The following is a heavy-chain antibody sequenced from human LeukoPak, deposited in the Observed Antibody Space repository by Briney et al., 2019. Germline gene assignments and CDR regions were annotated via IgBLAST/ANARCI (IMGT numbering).Heavy chain of an antibody. CDR2: IGAGGTST. J-gene: IGHJ4*02. CDR3: TSSRSTRGKTSFSGSWSENLYLDS. D-gene: IGHD6-13*01. Sequence: GGSLRLSCAASGFTFSGYAMRWVRQAPGKGPEWVSSIGAGGTSTHYADSVQGRFTISRDNSKNTLFLQMNSLRVEDTAIYYCTSSRSTRGKTSFSGSWSENLYLDSWGQGILVTVSS. V-gene: IGHV3-23*01. CDR1: GFTFSGYA.